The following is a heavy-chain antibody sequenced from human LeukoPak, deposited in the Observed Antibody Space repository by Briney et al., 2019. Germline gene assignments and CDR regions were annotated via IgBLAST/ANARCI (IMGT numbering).Heavy chain of an antibody. Sequence: SVKVSCKASGGTFSSYAISWVRQAPGQGLEWMGGIIPIFGTANYAQKFQGRVTITADESTSTAYMELSSLRSEDTAVYYCAREGPYYYDSRGTGGGYFDYWGQGTLVTVSS. CDR1: GGTFSSYA. D-gene: IGHD3-22*01. V-gene: IGHV1-69*13. J-gene: IGHJ4*02. CDR3: AREGPYYYDSRGTGGGYFDY. CDR2: IIPIFGTA.